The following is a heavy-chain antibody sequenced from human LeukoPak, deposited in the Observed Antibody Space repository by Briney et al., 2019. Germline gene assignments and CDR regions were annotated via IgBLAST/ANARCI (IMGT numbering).Heavy chain of an antibody. D-gene: IGHD3-3*01. V-gene: IGHV3-74*01. J-gene: IGHJ2*01. CDR2: IKSVGSST. CDR3: ARDSKTSYDFWSGPGGYFDL. CDR1: GFTFSSYW. Sequence: GGSLRLSCAASGFTFSSYWMHWVRQAPGKGRVWVSRIKSVGSSTSYADSVKGRFTISRDNPKNTLYLQMNSLRAEDTAVYYCARDSKTSYDFWSGPGGYFDLWGRGTLVTVSS.